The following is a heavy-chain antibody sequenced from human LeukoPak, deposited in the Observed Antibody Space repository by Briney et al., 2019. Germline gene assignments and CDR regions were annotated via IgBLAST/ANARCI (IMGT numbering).Heavy chain of an antibody. D-gene: IGHD1-26*01. CDR3: TTDVGATPTDY. Sequence: GGSLRLSCAASGFTFSDAWMSWVRQAPGKGLEWVGRIKSKTDGGTTDYAAPVKGRFTISRDDSKNTLYLQMNSLKTEDTAVYYCTTDVGATPTDYWGQGTLVTGPS. J-gene: IGHJ4*02. CDR1: GFTFSDAW. CDR2: IKSKTDGGTT. V-gene: IGHV3-15*01.